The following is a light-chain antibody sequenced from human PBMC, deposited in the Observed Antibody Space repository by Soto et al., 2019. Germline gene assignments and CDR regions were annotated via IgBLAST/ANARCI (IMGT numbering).Light chain of an antibody. Sequence: QSALTQPPSASGSPGQSVAISCTGTSSDIGGYNFVSWYQQHPGKAPKLMIYDVTKRPSGVPDRFSGSKSGNTATLSVSGLQAEDGADYYCSSHGGSNNPYVFGPGTKGTVL. CDR3: SSHGGSNNPYV. J-gene: IGLJ1*01. V-gene: IGLV2-8*01. CDR2: DVT. CDR1: SSDIGGYNF.